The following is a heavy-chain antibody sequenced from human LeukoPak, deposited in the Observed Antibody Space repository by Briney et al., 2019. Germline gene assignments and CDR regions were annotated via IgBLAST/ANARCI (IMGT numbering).Heavy chain of an antibody. CDR3: ARGPDFATRSGFDI. CDR1: GFTVSSNY. V-gene: IGHV3-53*01. CDR2: IYSSGNT. J-gene: IGHJ3*02. Sequence: PGGSLRLSCAASGFTVSSNYMSWVRQAPGKGLEWVSVIYSSGNTEYSESAKGRLSIFRGDPKNTLYLQINSLIAEDAAIYYCARGPDFATRSGFDIWGQGTMVTVSS. D-gene: IGHD3-3*01.